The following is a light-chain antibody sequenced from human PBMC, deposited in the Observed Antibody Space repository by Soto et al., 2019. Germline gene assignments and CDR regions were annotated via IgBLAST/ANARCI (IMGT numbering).Light chain of an antibody. V-gene: IGKV3-11*02. CDR1: QTIRCL. Sequence: EIVLTQSPATLSFSPGERATLSCMTSQTIRCLLNWFQQRPGQAPRLPIYDTSNRSTDIPARFSGRGSGRAFILTISSLDPEDFGVYFCQQRHNLPITFGQGTRL. CDR2: DTS. CDR3: QQRHNLPIT. J-gene: IGKJ5*01.